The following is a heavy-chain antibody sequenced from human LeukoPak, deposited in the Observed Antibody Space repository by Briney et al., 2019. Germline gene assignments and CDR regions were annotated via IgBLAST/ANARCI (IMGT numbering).Heavy chain of an antibody. V-gene: IGHV3-23*01. Sequence: GGSLRLSCAVSGFTFSSYAMSWVRQAPGKGLEWVSITVAGYSETHYADSVRGRFTISRDDSSNTLSLEMNSLRADDTGTYYCVKDFCRGGNCPFPFFDSWGQGTVVTVSS. D-gene: IGHD4-23*01. CDR3: VKDFCRGGNCPFPFFDS. CDR1: GFTFSSYA. J-gene: IGHJ4*02. CDR2: TVAGYSET.